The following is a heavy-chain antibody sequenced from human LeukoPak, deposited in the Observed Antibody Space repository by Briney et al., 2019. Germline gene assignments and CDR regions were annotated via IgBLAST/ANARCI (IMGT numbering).Heavy chain of an antibody. D-gene: IGHD3-3*01. Sequence: SVKVSCKASGGTFSSYAISWVRQAPGQGLEWMGGIIPIFGTANYAQKFQDRLTITTDASTSTAYMGLSSMRPDDMAVYYCASCITFRVGQYYFDYWGQGTLVTVSS. CDR1: GGTFSSYA. J-gene: IGHJ4*02. V-gene: IGHV1-69*05. CDR2: IIPIFGTA. CDR3: ASCITFRVGQYYFDY.